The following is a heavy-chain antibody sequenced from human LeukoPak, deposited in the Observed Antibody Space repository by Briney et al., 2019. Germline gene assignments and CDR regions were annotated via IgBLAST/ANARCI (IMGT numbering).Heavy chain of an antibody. D-gene: IGHD3-22*01. CDR2: INSDGSST. V-gene: IGHV3-74*01. J-gene: IGHJ6*02. CDR1: GFFFSSYW. CDR3: ARAQYYDSTTAGGMDV. Sequence: GGSLRLSCAVSGFFFSSYWMHWVRQAPGKGLVWVARINSDGSSTNYADSVKGRFTISRDNAKNTLSLQMNSLRAEDTAVYYCARAQYYDSTTAGGMDVWGQGTTVTVSS.